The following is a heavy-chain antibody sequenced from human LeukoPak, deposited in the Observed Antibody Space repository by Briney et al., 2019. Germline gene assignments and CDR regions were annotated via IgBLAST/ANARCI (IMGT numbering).Heavy chain of an antibody. D-gene: IGHD6-19*01. J-gene: IGHJ1*01. V-gene: IGHV1-2*02. CDR1: GYTFTSYY. CDR3: ARDLTVAGRVSEYFQH. Sequence: ASVKVSCKASGYTFTSYYIHWVRQAPGQGLEWMGMINPNSGGTNYAQKFQGRVTMTRDTSISTAYMELSRLRSDDTAVYYCARDLTVAGRVSEYFQHWGQGTLVTVSS. CDR2: INPNSGGT.